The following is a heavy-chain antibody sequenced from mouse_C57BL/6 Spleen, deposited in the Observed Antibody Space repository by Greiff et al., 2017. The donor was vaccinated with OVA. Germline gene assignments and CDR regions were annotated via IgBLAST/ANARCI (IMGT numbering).Heavy chain of an antibody. Sequence: VQLKESGPGLVQPSQSLSITCTVSGFSLTSYGVHWVRQPPGKGLEWLGVIWSGGSTDYNAAFISRLSISKDNAKSQVFFKMNSLQADDTAIYYCAKNCYDYPAYAMDYWGQGTSVTVSS. D-gene: IGHD2-4*01. V-gene: IGHV2-4*01. CDR2: IWSGGST. CDR1: GFSLTSYG. J-gene: IGHJ4*01. CDR3: AKNCYDYPAYAMDY.